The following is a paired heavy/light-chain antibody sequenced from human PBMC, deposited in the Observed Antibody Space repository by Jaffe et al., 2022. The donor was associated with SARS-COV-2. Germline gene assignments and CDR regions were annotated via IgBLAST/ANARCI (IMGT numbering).Heavy chain of an antibody. V-gene: IGHV3-30*04. CDR2: ISFDGSTE. CDR3: ARDGAWGGKCGDGSCYGSQRSYMDV. D-gene: IGHD2-15*01. CDR1: GFTFSIYP. Sequence: QLQVVESGGGVVQPGTSLRLSCAASGFTFSIYPIHWVRQAPGKGLEWVSIISFDGSTEYYADSVKGRFIVSRDESKNTVFLQMNSLRAEDTAVYHCARDGAWGGKCGDGSCYGSQRSYMDVWGKGTTVTVSS. J-gene: IGHJ6*03.
Light chain of an antibody. V-gene: IGLV1-51*01. J-gene: IGLJ3*02. Sequence: QSVLTQPPSMSAAPGQKVTISCSGGNSNLGNNLVSWYQHLPGTAPKLLIYENDKRPLGIPERFSASKSGTSATLDIAGLQAEDEAHYYCGSWDTSLRSGVFGGGTRVTVL. CDR3: GSWDTSLRSGV. CDR1: NSNLGNNL. CDR2: END.